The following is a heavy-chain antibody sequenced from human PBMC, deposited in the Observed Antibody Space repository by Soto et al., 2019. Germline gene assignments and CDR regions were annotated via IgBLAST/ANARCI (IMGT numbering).Heavy chain of an antibody. CDR3: AKAGYDFWSGYYTVLLAPDY. D-gene: IGHD3-3*01. Sequence: GGSLRLSCAASGFTFSSYAMSWVRQAPGKGLEWVSAISGSGGSTYYADTVKGRFTISRDNSKNTLYLQMNSLRAEDTAVYYCAKAGYDFWSGYYTVLLAPDYWGQGTLVTVSS. V-gene: IGHV3-23*01. CDR2: ISGSGGST. J-gene: IGHJ4*02. CDR1: GFTFSSYA.